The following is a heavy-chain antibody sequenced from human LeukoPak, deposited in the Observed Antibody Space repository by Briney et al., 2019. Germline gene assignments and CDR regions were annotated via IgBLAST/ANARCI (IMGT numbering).Heavy chain of an antibody. D-gene: IGHD3-9*01. CDR2: IWYDGSNK. CDR1: GFTFSSYG. Sequence: GRSLRLSCAASGFTFSSYGMHWVRQAPGKGLEWVAVIWYDGSNKYYADSVKGRFTISRDNSKNTLYLQMNSLRAEDTAVYYCARDYYDILTGYYTHALDYWGQGTLVTVSS. J-gene: IGHJ4*02. CDR3: ARDYYDILTGYYTHALDY. V-gene: IGHV3-33*01.